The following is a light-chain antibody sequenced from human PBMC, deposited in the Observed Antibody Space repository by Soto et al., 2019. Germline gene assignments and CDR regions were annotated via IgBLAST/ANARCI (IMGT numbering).Light chain of an antibody. J-gene: IGKJ1*01. Sequence: EIVMTQSPGTLSSSPGERATLSCRASQSVSSSHLAWYQQKPGQAPRLLIYGASSRATGIPYRFSGSGSGTDFTLTISRLEPEDFAFYYWQQFGTSRTFGQGTKVEIK. CDR2: GAS. CDR3: QQFGTSRT. V-gene: IGKV3-20*01. CDR1: QSVSSSH.